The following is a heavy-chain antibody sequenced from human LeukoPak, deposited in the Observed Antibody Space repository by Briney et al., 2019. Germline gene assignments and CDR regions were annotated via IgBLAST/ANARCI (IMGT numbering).Heavy chain of an antibody. V-gene: IGHV4-38-2*02. D-gene: IGHD3-9*01. Sequence: SETLSLTCTVSGYSISSGYYWGWIRQPPGKGLEWIGSIYHSGSTYYKPSLQSRVTISVDTSKNQFSLKLSSVTAADTAVYYCARRYDILTGYYSFDYWGQGTLVTVSS. CDR2: IYHSGST. CDR3: ARRYDILTGYYSFDY. CDR1: GYSISSGYY. J-gene: IGHJ4*02.